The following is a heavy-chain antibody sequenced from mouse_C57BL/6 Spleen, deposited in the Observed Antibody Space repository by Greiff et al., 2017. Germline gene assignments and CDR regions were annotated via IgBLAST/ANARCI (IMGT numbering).Heavy chain of an antibody. V-gene: IGHV1-82*01. Sequence: QVQLQQSGPELVKPGASVKISCKASGYAFSSSWMNWVKQRPGKGLEWIGRIYPGDGDTNYNGKFKGKATLTADKSSSTAYMQLSSLTSADSAVYFCARGGYYFDYWGQGTTLTVSS. J-gene: IGHJ2*01. CDR1: GYAFSSSW. CDR3: ARGGYYFDY. CDR2: IYPGDGDT.